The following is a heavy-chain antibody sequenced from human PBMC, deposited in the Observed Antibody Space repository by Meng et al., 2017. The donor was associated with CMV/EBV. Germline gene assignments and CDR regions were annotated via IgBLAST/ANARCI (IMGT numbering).Heavy chain of an antibody. V-gene: IGHV4-39*07. CDR2: IYYSGST. Sequence: LSVQESGQGRVKPSETLSLTCPVSGGSISSSSYYWGWIRQPPGKGLEWIGSIYYSGSTYYNPSLKSRVTISVDTSKNQFSLKLSSVTAADTAVYYCARGVVTMIVVYDPWGQGTLVTVSS. CDR1: GGSISSSSYY. D-gene: IGHD3-22*01. J-gene: IGHJ5*02. CDR3: ARGVVTMIVVYDP.